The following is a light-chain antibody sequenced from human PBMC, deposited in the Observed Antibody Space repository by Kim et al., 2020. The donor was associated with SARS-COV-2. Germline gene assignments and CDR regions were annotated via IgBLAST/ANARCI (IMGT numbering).Light chain of an antibody. CDR1: NIGSKN. J-gene: IGLJ2*01. CDR3: QVWDSSTDGV. V-gene: IGLV3-9*01. CDR2: RDS. Sequence: SYELTQPLSVSVALGRTARITCGGNNIGSKNVHWYQQKPGQAPVLVIYRDSNRPSGIPERFSGSNSGNTATLTISRAQAGDEADYYCQVWDSSTDGVFGGGTQMTVL.